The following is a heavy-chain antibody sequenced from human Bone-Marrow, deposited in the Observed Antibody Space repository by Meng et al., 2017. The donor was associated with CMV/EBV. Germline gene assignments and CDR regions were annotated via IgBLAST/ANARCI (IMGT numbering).Heavy chain of an antibody. CDR3: ARDPTKYSSSTQYAIYYYYYYGMDV. V-gene: IGHV1-2*02. CDR2: INPNSGDT. Sequence: ASVKVSCKASGYTFTGYYMNWVRQAPGQGLEWMGWINPNSGDTNYAQKFQGRVTMTRDTSTSTVYMELSSLRSEDTAVYYCARDPTKYSSSTQYAIYYYYYYGMDVWGQGTTVTVSS. J-gene: IGHJ6*02. D-gene: IGHD6-6*01. CDR1: GYTFTGYY.